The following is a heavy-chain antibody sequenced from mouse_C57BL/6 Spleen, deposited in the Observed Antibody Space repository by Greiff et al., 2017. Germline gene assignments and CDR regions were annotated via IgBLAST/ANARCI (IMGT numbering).Heavy chain of an antibody. J-gene: IGHJ4*01. CDR1: GFTFSNYW. CDR2: IRLKSDNYAT. CDR3: TGDGAMDY. V-gene: IGHV6-3*01. Sequence: EVQLVESGGGLVQPGGSMKLSCVASGFTFSNYWMNWVRQSPEKGLEWVAQIRLKSDNYATHYAESVKGRFTISRDDSKSSVYLQMNNLRAEDTGIYYCTGDGAMDYWGQGTSVTVSS.